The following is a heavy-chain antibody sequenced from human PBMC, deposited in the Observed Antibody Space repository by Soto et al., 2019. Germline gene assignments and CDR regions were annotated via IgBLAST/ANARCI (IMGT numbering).Heavy chain of an antibody. V-gene: IGHV1-18*01. CDR3: ARDRNYFGPAGANWVDL. Sequence: LQSAAELRSPGASVKVSCKTSGYSFARYGVSWVRQAPGQGLEWLGWISGFNGKTEYSQSLRDRVPLTADTSTGRAYLELRRLKSDDTAIYYCARDRNYFGPAGANWVDLLGQGTLVTVSS. J-gene: IGHJ5*02. CDR1: GYSFARYG. CDR2: ISGFNGKT. D-gene: IGHD3-9*01.